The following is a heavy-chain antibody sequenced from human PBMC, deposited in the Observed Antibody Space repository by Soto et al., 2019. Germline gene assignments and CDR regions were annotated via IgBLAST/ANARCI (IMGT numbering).Heavy chain of an antibody. CDR1: GFALSSYD. J-gene: IGHJ3*02. CDR2: IGTGLDT. V-gene: IGHV3-13*04. CDR3: ARGNVFDI. Sequence: GGSLRLSCAASGFALSSYDMHWVRQATGKGLEWVSVIGTGLDTYYSEAVKGRFIISSEDAKNSLYLQMNSLGAGDTAVYYCARGNVFDIWGQGTMVTVSS.